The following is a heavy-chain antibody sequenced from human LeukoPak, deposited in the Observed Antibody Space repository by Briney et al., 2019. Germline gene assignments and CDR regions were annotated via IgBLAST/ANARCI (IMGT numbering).Heavy chain of an antibody. Sequence: GGSLRLSCAASGFTFSSYAMSWVRQAPGKGLEWVSANSGSGGSTYYADSVKGRFTISRDNSKNTLYLQMNSLRAEDTAVYYCAKVEMATIGLYDYWGQGTLVTVSS. CDR2: NSGSGGST. CDR3: AKVEMATIGLYDY. CDR1: GFTFSSYA. D-gene: IGHD5-24*01. V-gene: IGHV3-23*01. J-gene: IGHJ4*02.